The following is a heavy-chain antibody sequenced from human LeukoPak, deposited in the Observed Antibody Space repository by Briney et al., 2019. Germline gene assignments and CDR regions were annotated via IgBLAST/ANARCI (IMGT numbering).Heavy chain of an antibody. V-gene: IGHV3-48*03. D-gene: IGHD3-10*01. CDR2: ISSSGTTM. CDR1: GFTFSSYE. J-gene: IGHJ4*02. CDR3: AKGHYYGSGSYWV. Sequence: GGSLRLSCAASGFTFSSYEIHWVRQAPGKGLEWVSYISSSGTTMYYADSVKGRFTISRDNAKNSLYLQMNSLRAEDTAVYYCAKGHYYGSGSYWVWGQGTLVTVSS.